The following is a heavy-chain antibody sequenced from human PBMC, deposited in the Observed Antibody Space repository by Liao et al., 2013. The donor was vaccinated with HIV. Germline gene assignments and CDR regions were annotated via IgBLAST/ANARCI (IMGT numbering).Heavy chain of an antibody. CDR3: AREEVSWNLLGNWYFDL. Sequence: QVQLQESGPGLVKPSETLPLTCTVSGGSISSYQWNWIRQPAGKGLEWIGRIYTSGTTNYNPSLKSRVTMSVDTSKNQFSLKLTSATAADTAVYYCAREEVSWNLLGNWYFDLWGRGTLVTVSS. J-gene: IGHJ2*01. CDR2: IYTSGTT. D-gene: IGHD6-13*01. V-gene: IGHV4-4*07. CDR1: GGSISSYQ.